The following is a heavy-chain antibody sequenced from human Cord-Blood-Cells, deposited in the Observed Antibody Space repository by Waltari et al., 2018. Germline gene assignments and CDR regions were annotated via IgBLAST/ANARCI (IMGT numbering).Heavy chain of an antibody. CDR3: ARRPTPAGLRGGYMDV. D-gene: IGHD3-16*01. V-gene: IGHV4-34*01. Sequence: QVQLQQWGAGLLKPSETLSLTCAVYGGSFRGYYWSWIRQPPGKGLEWIGEINHSGSTNYNPSLKSRVTISVDTSKNQFSLKLSSVTAADTAVYYCARRPTPAGLRGGYMDVWGKGTTVTVSS. J-gene: IGHJ6*03. CDR1: GGSFRGYY. CDR2: INHSGST.